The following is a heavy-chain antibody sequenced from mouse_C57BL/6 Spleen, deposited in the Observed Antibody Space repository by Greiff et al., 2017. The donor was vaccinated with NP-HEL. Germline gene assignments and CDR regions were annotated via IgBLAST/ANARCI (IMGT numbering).Heavy chain of an antibody. V-gene: IGHV1-54*01. Sequence: VQLQESGAELVRPGTSVKVSCKASGYAFTNYLIEWVKQRPRQGLEWIGVINPGSGGTNYNEKFKGKATLTADKSSSTAYMQLSSLTSEDSAVYFCARQYYYGSSGFAYWGQGTLVTVSA. J-gene: IGHJ3*01. CDR3: ARQYYYGSSGFAY. CDR1: GYAFTNYL. CDR2: INPGSGGT. D-gene: IGHD1-1*01.